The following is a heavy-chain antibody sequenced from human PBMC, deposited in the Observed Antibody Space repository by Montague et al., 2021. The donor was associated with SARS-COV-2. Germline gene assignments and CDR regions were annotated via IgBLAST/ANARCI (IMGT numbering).Heavy chain of an antibody. Sequence: VKPTQTLTLTCTFSGFSLSTSGMGASWIRQPPGKSLEWLARIXXXXDXFYSTSLKTRLTISKDTSKNQVVLTMPNMDPVDTATYYCARSYYDILTAYYTPFDYWGQGTLVTVPS. CDR1: GFSLSTSGMG. CDR2: IXXXXDX. CDR3: ARSYYDILTAYYTPFDY. V-gene: IGHV2-70*04. D-gene: IGHD3-9*01. J-gene: IGHJ4*02.